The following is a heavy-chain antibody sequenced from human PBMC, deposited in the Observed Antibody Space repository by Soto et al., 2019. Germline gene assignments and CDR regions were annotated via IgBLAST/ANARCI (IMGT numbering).Heavy chain of an antibody. D-gene: IGHD1-26*01. CDR1: GYTFTSYA. CDR3: ARDGALADDFFDY. CDR2: INVGNGNT. V-gene: IGHV1-3*01. J-gene: IGHJ4*02. Sequence: ASVKVSCKASGYTFTSYAMHWVRQAPGQRLEWMGWINVGNGNTKYSQKFQGRVTITRDTSANTAYMELSSLRSEDTAVYYCARDGALADDFFDYWGQGTPVTVSS.